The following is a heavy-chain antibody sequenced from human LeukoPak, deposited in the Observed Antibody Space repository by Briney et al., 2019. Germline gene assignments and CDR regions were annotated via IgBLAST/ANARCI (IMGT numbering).Heavy chain of an antibody. CDR3: ARDHCVSSGCYEDYYYGMDV. D-gene: IGHD2-2*01. J-gene: IGHJ6*02. CDR2: INPNSGGT. CDR1: GYTFTGYY. Sequence: ASVKVSCKASGYTFTGYYIQWGRQAPGQGLELMGCINPNSGGTNYAQKFQGRVTMTRDTSIRTAYMELSRLRSDDTAAYFCARDHCVSSGCYEDYYYGMDVWGRGTTVTVSS. V-gene: IGHV1-2*02.